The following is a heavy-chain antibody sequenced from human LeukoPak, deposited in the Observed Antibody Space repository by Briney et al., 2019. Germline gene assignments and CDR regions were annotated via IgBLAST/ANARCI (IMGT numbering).Heavy chain of an antibody. V-gene: IGHV1-2*02. Sequence: ASVKVSCKASGYTFTGYYMHWVRQAPGQGLEWMGWINPNSGGTNYAQKFQGRVTMTRDTSISTAYMELSRLRSDDTAVYYCARGALYGEGYYFDYWGQRTLVTVSS. CDR3: ARGALYGEGYYFDY. D-gene: IGHD4-17*01. CDR1: GYTFTGYY. CDR2: INPNSGGT. J-gene: IGHJ4*02.